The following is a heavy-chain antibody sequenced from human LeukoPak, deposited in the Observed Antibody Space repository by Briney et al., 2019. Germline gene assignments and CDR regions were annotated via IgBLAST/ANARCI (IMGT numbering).Heavy chain of an antibody. CDR3: ARVFASNYYYMDV. D-gene: IGHD3-3*01. J-gene: IGHJ6*03. V-gene: IGHV3-11*04. CDR1: GFTFSDYY. Sequence: GGSLRLSCAASGFTFSDYYMSWIRQAPGKGLEWVSYISSSGSTIYYADSVKGRFTISRDNAKNSLYLQMNSLRAEDTAVYYCARVFASNYYYMDVWGKGTTVTVSS. CDR2: ISSSGSTI.